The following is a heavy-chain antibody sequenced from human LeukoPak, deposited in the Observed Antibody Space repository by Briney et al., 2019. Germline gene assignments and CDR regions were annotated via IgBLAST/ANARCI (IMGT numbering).Heavy chain of an antibody. V-gene: IGHV3-23*01. CDR1: GFAFSKYA. Sequence: PGGSLGLCCTTSGFAFSKYAMNWVRQAPGKGPEWVSGISGFNTYYADSVKGRFTIFRDNSKNVLYLQMDRLRAEDTAVYSCAKDVCTSPRCLLYFDSWGQGTLVTVSS. D-gene: IGHD2-8*01. CDR2: ISGFNT. CDR3: AKDVCTSPRCLLYFDS. J-gene: IGHJ4*02.